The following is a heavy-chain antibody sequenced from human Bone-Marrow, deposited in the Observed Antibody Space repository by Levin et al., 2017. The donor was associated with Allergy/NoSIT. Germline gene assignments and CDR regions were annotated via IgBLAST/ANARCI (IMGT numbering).Heavy chain of an antibody. CDR3: TRGDGSVLDY. CDR2: IYHLGST. D-gene: IGHD5-24*01. V-gene: IGHV4-4*02. CDR1: GGSIIGSKW. Sequence: NTSETLSLTCAVSGGSIIGSKWWSWVRQTPEKGLEWIGEIYHLGSTNYNPSLKSRVTIPVDNSKNQFSLKLTSVTAADTAVYFCTRGDGSVLDYWGQGALVTVSS. J-gene: IGHJ4*02.